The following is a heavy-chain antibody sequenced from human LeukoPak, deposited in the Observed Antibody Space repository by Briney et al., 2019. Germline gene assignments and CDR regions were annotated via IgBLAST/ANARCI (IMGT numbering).Heavy chain of an antibody. Sequence: ASVKVSCKASGYTFTGYYMHWVRQAPGQGLEWMGWVNPNSGGTNYAQKFQGRVTMTRDTSISTAYMELSRLRSDDTAVYYCARGRYSGSYYVDYWGQGTLVTVSS. CDR2: VNPNSGGT. V-gene: IGHV1-2*02. CDR3: ARGRYSGSYYVDY. J-gene: IGHJ4*02. D-gene: IGHD1-26*01. CDR1: GYTFTGYY.